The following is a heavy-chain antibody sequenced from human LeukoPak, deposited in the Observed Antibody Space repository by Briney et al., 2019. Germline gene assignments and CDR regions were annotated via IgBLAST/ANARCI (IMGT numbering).Heavy chain of an antibody. CDR3: ARKAAAGRSAFDY. CDR1: GFTFSSYW. CDR2: IKQDGSEK. V-gene: IGHV3-7*05. D-gene: IGHD6-13*01. Sequence: GGSLRLSCAASGFTFSSYWMSWVCQAPGKGLEWVANIKQDGSEKYYVDSVKGRFTISRDNAKNSLYLQMNSLRAEDTAVYYCARKAAAGRSAFDYWGQGTLVTVSS. J-gene: IGHJ4*02.